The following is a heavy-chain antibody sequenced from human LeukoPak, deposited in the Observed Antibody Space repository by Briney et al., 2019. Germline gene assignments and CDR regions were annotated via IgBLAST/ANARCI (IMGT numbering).Heavy chain of an antibody. J-gene: IGHJ6*02. CDR2: ILGSGGGT. CDR3: ATTPGAYYYYHMDV. V-gene: IGHV3-23*01. CDR1: GFTFSRYV. Sequence: PGGSLRLSCAASGFTFSRYVMSWVRQAPGKGLEWVSAILGSGGGTYYTDSVKGRFTISRDNSKNTLYLQMNSLRAEDTAVYYCATTPGAYYYYHMDVWGQGTTVTVSS. D-gene: IGHD3-10*01.